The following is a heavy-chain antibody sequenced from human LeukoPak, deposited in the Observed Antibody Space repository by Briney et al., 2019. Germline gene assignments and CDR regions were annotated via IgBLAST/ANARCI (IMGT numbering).Heavy chain of an antibody. D-gene: IGHD2-2*01. V-gene: IGHV3-30*02. CDR1: GFTFSSYG. CDR3: AIPRPLVVVPAANRRSRT. CDR2: IRYDGSNK. J-gene: IGHJ5*02. Sequence: GGSLRLSCAASGFTFSSYGMHWVRQDPGKGLEWVAFIRYDGSNKYYADSVKGRFTISRDNSKNTLYLQMNSLRADDTAVYYCAIPRPLVVVPAANRRSRTWVQGTLVTVSS.